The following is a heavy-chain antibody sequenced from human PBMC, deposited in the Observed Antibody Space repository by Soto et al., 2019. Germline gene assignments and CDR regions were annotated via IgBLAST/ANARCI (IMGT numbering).Heavy chain of an antibody. CDR1: GYTFTGYY. V-gene: IGHV1-2*02. D-gene: IGHD1-7*01. CDR2: INPNGGGT. J-gene: IGHJ4*02. CDR3: AREGLTGTSFHY. Sequence: GASVKVSSRASGYTFTGYYMHWVRQAPGQGLEWMGWINPNGGGTNYAQKFQGRVTMTRDTSISTAYMELSRLRSDDTAVYYCAREGLTGTSFHYWGQGTLVTVSS.